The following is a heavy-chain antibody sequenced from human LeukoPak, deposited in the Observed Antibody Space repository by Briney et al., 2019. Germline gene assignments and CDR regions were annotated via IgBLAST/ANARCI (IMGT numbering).Heavy chain of an antibody. CDR3: ARGSYYYDSSGYYYFDY. J-gene: IGHJ4*02. CDR2: MNPNSGNT. Sequence: GASVTVSCKASGYTFTSYDINWVRQATGQGLEWMGWMNPNSGNTGYAQKFQGRVTMTRNTSISTAYMELSSLRSEDTAVYYCARGSYYYDSSGYYYFDYWGQGTLVTVSS. CDR1: GYTFTSYD. D-gene: IGHD3-22*01. V-gene: IGHV1-8*01.